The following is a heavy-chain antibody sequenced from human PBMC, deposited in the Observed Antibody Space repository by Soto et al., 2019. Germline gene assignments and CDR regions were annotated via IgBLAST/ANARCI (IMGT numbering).Heavy chain of an antibody. CDR1: GYSFASYW. CDR2: MHPGEDDI. J-gene: IGHJ4*02. CDR3: ARPRWGPMSRDTFYFDY. V-gene: IGHV5-51*01. D-gene: IGHD3-10*02. Sequence: GESLKISCMGSGYSFASYWTGWVRQMPGKGLEWMAIMHPGEDDIIYNPSFQGQVTISADRSITTYMQWRSLKASDTAIYYCARPRWGPMSRDTFYFDYWGQGTPVTVS.